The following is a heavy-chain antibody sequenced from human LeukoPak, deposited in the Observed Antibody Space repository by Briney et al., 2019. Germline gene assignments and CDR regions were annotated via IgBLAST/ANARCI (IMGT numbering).Heavy chain of an antibody. CDR2: RSYDGSNK. V-gene: IGHV3-30*03. J-gene: IGHJ4*02. CDR3: ASDLIVGTTIRYYFDY. Sequence: GGSLRLSCAASGFTFSSYGVHWVRQAPGKGLEWVTVRSYDGSNKYYADSVKGRFTISRDNSKNTLYLQMNSLRAEDTAVYYCASDLIVGTTIRYYFDYWGQGTLVTVSS. CDR1: GFTFSSYG. D-gene: IGHD1-26*01.